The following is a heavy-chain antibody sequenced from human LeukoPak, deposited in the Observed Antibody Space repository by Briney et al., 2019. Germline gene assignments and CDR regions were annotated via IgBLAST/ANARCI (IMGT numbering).Heavy chain of an antibody. CDR3: ARDPYTSFFGAFDI. D-gene: IGHD2-2*01. V-gene: IGHV3-7*04. Sequence: GGSLRLSCVASKLTFSSYWMTWVRQVPGKGLEWVANIKGDGSEEYYVDSVKGRFTISRDNAKNSLYLQMDSLRAEDTAVYYCARDPYTSFFGAFDIWGQGTMVTVSS. J-gene: IGHJ3*02. CDR2: IKGDGSEE. CDR1: KLTFSSYW.